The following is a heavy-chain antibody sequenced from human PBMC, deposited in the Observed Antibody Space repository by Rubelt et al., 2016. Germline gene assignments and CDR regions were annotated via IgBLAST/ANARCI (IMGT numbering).Heavy chain of an antibody. D-gene: IGHD4-17*01. CDR1: GGSFSGYY. V-gene: IGHV4-34*01. Sequence: QVQLQQWGAGLLKPSETLSLTCAVYGGSFSGYYWSWIRQPPGKGLEWIGEINHSGSTNYNPSLKSRVTISIDTSKEQLSLKRRSVTAADTAGYYGARTSDYGDYIGYWGRGTPVTVSS. J-gene: IGHJ4*02. CDR2: INHSGST. CDR3: ARTSDYGDYIGY.